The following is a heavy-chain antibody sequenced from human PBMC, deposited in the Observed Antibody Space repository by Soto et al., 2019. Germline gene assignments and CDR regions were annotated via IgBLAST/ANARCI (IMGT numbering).Heavy chain of an antibody. CDR3: ANNMAAQIGGAFDI. V-gene: IGHV3-30-3*01. D-gene: IGHD2-15*01. CDR1: GFTFSSYA. CDR2: ISYDGSNK. Sequence: GGSLRLSCAASGFTFSSYAMHWVRQAPGKGLEWVAVISYDGSNKYYADSVKGRFTISRDNSKNTLYLQMNSLRAEDTAVYYCANNMAAQIGGAFDIWGQGTMVTVSS. J-gene: IGHJ3*02.